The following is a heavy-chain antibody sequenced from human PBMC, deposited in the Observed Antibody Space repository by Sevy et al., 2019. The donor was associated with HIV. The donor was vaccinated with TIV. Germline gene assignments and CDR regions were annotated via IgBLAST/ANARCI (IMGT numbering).Heavy chain of an antibody. Sequence: GGSLRLSCAASGFSFSGYVMNWVRQAPGKGLEWVSSISGRDSSKYYADSVRGRFVISRDISQNTLYLQLIGLRAEDTAVYYFAKVTLWEFLAAHDAFDVWGQGTMVTVSS. CDR2: ISGRDSSK. J-gene: IGHJ3*01. CDR3: AKVTLWEFLAAHDAFDV. D-gene: IGHD1-26*01. V-gene: IGHV3-23*01. CDR1: GFSFSGYV.